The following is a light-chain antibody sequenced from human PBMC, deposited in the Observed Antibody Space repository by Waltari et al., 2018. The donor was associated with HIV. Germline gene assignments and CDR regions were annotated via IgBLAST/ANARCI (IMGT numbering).Light chain of an antibody. J-gene: IGKJ4*01. CDR3: QEANAFPHT. CDR1: RDIASS. V-gene: IGKV1-12*01. Sequence: DVQMAQSPSNVSAFVGDTVTLTCRASRDIASSLAWYQFKPGRLPNHLVYDAFKLAAGVPLRFGGSGSGTEFTLTITSLQPEDFATYYCQEANAFPHTFGGGTRVEMK. CDR2: DAF.